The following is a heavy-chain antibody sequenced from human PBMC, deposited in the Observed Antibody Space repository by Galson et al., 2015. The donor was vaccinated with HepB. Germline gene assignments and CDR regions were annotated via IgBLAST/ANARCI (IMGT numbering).Heavy chain of an antibody. CDR1: AFTFSNYW. V-gene: IGHV3-74*01. Sequence: SLRLSCAASAFTFSNYWMHWVRQAPGKGPVWVSRINRDGSTTSYADSVKGRFTISRDNAKSTLFLQMNSLRAEDTAVYYCTRAKGHGDAFDIWGQGTMVTVSS. CDR3: TRAKGHGDAFDI. CDR2: INRDGSTT. J-gene: IGHJ3*02.